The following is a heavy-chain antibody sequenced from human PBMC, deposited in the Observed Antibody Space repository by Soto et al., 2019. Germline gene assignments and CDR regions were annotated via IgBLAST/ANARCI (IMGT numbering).Heavy chain of an antibody. V-gene: IGHV4-30-4*01. Sequence: PSETLSLTCTVSGGSISSGDYYWSWIRQPPGKGLEWIGYIYYSGSTYYNPSLKSRVTISVDTSKNQFPLKLSSVTAADTAVYYCATTIFGVAADAFDIWGQGTMVTVSS. CDR2: IYYSGST. CDR3: ATTIFGVAADAFDI. CDR1: GGSISSGDYY. D-gene: IGHD3-3*01. J-gene: IGHJ3*02.